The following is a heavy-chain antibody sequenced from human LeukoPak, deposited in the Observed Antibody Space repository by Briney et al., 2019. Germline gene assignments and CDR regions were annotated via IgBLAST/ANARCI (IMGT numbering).Heavy chain of an antibody. CDR3: AKSTRAVMAMMDV. CDR1: GFTFSLNE. J-gene: IGHJ6*04. CDR2: INGPASNI. Sequence: GGSLRLSCAASGFTFSLNEMNWVRQAPGKGLEWVSYINGPASNIFYADSVKGRFTISRDNAKNSLYLQMNSLRAEDTAVYFCAKSTRAVMAMMDVWGKGTTVTVSS. D-gene: IGHD3-16*01. V-gene: IGHV3-48*03.